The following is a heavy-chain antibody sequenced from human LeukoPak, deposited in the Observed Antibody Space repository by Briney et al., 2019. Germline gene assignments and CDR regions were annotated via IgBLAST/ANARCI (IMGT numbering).Heavy chain of an antibody. CDR1: GFSFNKYG. V-gene: IGHV3-30*02. D-gene: IGHD3-10*01. Sequence: GGSLRLSCAVSGFSFNKYGMHWVRQAPGKGLEWVAFIRFDGTNIYYGDSVKGRFTISRDDSKNTLYLQLKNLRPEDTSVYYCARDKSGGHYYMDVWGKGSTVAVSS. CDR2: IRFDGTNI. J-gene: IGHJ6*03. CDR3: ARDKSGGHYYMDV.